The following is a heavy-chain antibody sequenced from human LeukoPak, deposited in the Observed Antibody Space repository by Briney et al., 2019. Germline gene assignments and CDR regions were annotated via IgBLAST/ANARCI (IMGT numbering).Heavy chain of an antibody. CDR1: GFTLSSYQ. CDR2: IKPDGREK. J-gene: IGHJ3*02. D-gene: IGHD3-22*01. CDR3: AREGDYYDSSGSGAFDI. Sequence: PGGSLRLSCAASGFTLSSYQMSWVRQAPGEGLEWVAKIKPDGREKFYVDSVKGRFTISRDNAKNSLYLQMNSLRAEDTALYYCAREGDYYDSSGSGAFDIWGQGTMVTVSS. V-gene: IGHV3-7*03.